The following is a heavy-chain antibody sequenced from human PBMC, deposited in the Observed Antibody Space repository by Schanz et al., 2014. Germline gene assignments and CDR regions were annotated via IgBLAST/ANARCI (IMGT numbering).Heavy chain of an antibody. CDR1: GFTFRSHN. V-gene: IGHV3-21*01. D-gene: IGHD3-16*01. CDR3: ARGTPFLCDY. Sequence: EVQLVESGGGLVKPGGSLRLSCAASGFTFRSHNMNWVRQAPGKGLEWVSFISSSSSYIYYADSVKGRFTISRDNAKNSLYLQMNSLRAEDTAVYYCARGTPFLCDYWGQGTLVTVSS. CDR2: ISSSSSYI. J-gene: IGHJ4*02.